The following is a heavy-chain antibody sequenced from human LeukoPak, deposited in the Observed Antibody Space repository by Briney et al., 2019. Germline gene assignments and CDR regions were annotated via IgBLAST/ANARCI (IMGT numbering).Heavy chain of an antibody. D-gene: IGHD3-22*01. J-gene: IGHJ4*02. Sequence: GGSLRLSCAASGFTFSSYGMHWVRQAPGKGLEWVAVISYDGSNKYYADSVKGRFTISRDNSKNTLYLQMNSLRAEDTAVYYRARGQGYYDSSGYPDYWGQGTLVTVSS. CDR2: ISYDGSNK. V-gene: IGHV3-30*19. CDR3: ARGQGYYDSSGYPDY. CDR1: GFTFSSYG.